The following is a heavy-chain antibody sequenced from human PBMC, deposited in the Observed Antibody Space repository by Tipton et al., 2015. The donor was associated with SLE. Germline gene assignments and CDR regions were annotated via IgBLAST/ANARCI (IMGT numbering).Heavy chain of an antibody. CDR2: IYYSGST. CDR3: ARGREYQLLYCAFDI. V-gene: IGHV4-38-2*02. J-gene: IGHJ3*02. D-gene: IGHD2-2*02. CDR1: GYSISSGYY. Sequence: LRLSCTVSGYSISSGYYWGWIRQPPGKGLEWIGSIYYSGSTYYNPSLKSRVTISVDTSKNQFSLKLSSVTAADTAVYYCARGREYQLLYCAFDIWGQGTMVTVSS.